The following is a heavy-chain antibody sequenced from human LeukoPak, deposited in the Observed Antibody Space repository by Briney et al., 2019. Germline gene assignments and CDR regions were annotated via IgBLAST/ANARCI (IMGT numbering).Heavy chain of an antibody. D-gene: IGHD5-18*01. CDR3: ARGRGHSYGL. CDR1: NGTFTFYY. CDR2: SGQSGGA. Sequence: SETLSLTCDVVNGTFTFYYWRWLRQPPGKGLEWIGESGQSGGANYNPSLRNRVIISVEASSNQISLKMTSVTAADTAVYYCARGRGHSYGLWGQGKLVIVSS. V-gene: IGHV4-34*01. J-gene: IGHJ4*02.